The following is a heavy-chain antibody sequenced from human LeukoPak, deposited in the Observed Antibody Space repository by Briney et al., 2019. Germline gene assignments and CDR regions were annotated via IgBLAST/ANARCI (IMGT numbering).Heavy chain of an antibody. J-gene: IGHJ4*02. CDR2: IRSSGSSI. CDR3: ARIGASYDLDY. D-gene: IGHD3-22*01. V-gene: IGHV3-48*03. Sequence: GGSLRLSCAASGFTFISYEMNWVRQAPGQGLESVSYIRSSGSSIYYADSVKGRFTISRDNAKNSLYLQMNSLRAEDTAVYYCARIGASYDLDYWGQGTLVTVSS. CDR1: GFTFISYE.